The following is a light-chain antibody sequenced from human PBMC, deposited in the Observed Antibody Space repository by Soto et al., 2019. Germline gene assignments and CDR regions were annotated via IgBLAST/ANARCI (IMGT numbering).Light chain of an antibody. CDR3: QQFNNWLYT. CDR1: QSISST. V-gene: IGKV3-15*01. CDR2: GVS. J-gene: IGKJ2*01. Sequence: DIVMTHSPSTLSVSQGERATLSCRASQSISSTLAWYQQKPGQPPRLLIYGVSTRATGVPPRFSVSGSVTDFTLTIDSLQSEDSAVYYCQQFNNWLYTFSQGTKLEIK.